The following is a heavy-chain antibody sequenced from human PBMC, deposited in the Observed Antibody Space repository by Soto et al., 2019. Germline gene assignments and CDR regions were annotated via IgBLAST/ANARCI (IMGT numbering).Heavy chain of an antibody. CDR2: IYYSGST. D-gene: IGHD6-13*01. CDR3: TRHEEGAAADRPLDY. V-gene: IGHV4-39*01. J-gene: IGHJ4*02. Sequence: PSETLSLTCTVSGGSIRSSTYYWGWIRQPPGKGLEWIGSIYYSGSTHYNPSLKSRVTMSVDTSTNQFSLKLNSVTAADTAVHYCTRHEEGAAADRPLDYWGQGTLVTVSS. CDR1: GGSIRSSTYY.